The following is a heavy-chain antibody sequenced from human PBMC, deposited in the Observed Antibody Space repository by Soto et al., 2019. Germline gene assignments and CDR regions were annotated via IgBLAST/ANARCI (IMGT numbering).Heavy chain of an antibody. D-gene: IGHD5-12*01. CDR1: GFTLDDYT. Sequence: PGGSLRLSCAASGFTLDDYTMHWVRQAPGEGLEWVSLISWDGYSTYYTDSVKGRFTISRDNSRNSLYLQMNSLRTEDTALYYCAKDIAYRGYGGFDPWGLGTLVTVSS. CDR2: ISWDGYST. V-gene: IGHV3-43*01. CDR3: AKDIAYRGYGGFDP. J-gene: IGHJ5*02.